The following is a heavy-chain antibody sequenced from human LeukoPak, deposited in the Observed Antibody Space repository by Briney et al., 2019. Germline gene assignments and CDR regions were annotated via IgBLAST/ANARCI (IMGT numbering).Heavy chain of an antibody. D-gene: IGHD3-22*01. CDR1: GYTFTSYG. V-gene: IGHV1-18*01. CDR2: ISAYSGNT. J-gene: IGHJ5*02. Sequence: ASVKVSCKASGYTFTSYGISWVRQAPGQGLEWMGWISAYSGNTNYAQKLQGRVTMTTDTSTSTAYMELRSLRSDDTAVYYCARSDYYDSSGYLKSDPWGQGTLVTVSS. CDR3: ARSDYYDSSGYLKSDP.